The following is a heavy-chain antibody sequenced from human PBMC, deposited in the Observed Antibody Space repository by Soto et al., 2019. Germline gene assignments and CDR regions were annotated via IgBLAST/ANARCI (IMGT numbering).Heavy chain of an antibody. CDR2: IYSTDKT. V-gene: IGHV4-39*01. CDR3: ARPWGGTYFDVLTGYRSVDSFNI. J-gene: IGHJ3*02. CDR1: GGSVSSNSYS. Sequence: PLETLSLTCTVSGGSVSSNSYSWGWIRQSPGKGLEWIGTIYSTDKTYYHPSLLSRVTISVDTSMNEFSLRLSSVTAADTAVYYCARPWGGTYFDVLTGYRSVDSFNIWGQGTMVTVSS. D-gene: IGHD3-9*01.